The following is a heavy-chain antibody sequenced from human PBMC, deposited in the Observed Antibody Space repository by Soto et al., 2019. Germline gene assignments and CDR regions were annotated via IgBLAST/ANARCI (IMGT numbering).Heavy chain of an antibody. D-gene: IGHD3-10*01. V-gene: IGHV4-59*01. CDR2: IYYSGTT. CDR3: ARENSGWFDP. J-gene: IGHJ5*02. CDR1: DDSISSYY. Sequence: PXGTLSLTCTVSDDSISSYYWSWIRQPPGKGLEWIGYIYYSGTTSYNPSLKSRVTISIDTSKNQVSLKMTSVNAADTAVYYCARENSGWFDPWGQGTLVTVSS.